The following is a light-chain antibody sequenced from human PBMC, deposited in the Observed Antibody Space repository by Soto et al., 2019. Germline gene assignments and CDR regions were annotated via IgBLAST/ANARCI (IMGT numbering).Light chain of an antibody. J-gene: IGLJ3*02. CDR3: TSFTTSNTWV. Sequence: QSALTQPASVSGSPGQSITISCTGTSSDVGGHSRVSWCQQHPGKAPKLVIYEVSNRPSGVSNRFSGSKSGNTASLTISGLQPGDEADYYCTSFTTSNTWVFGGGTKLTVL. CDR2: EVS. CDR1: SSDVGGHSR. V-gene: IGLV2-14*01.